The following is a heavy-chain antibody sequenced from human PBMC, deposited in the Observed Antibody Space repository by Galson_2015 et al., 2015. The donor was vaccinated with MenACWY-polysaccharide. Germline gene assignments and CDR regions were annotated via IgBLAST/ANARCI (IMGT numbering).Heavy chain of an antibody. CDR3: AGIPATETSFGWFDP. CDR2: IFYNGRG. D-gene: IGHD4-17*01. Sequence: PSLTCAGFGGSPRRGSHYWSWVRQYPGKRLEWIAYIFYNGRGNYNPSLRSRVTISVDMSKNQFSLNLNSVTAADTAVYFCAGIPATETSFGWFDPWGQGTLVTVSS. CDR1: GGSPRRGSHY. J-gene: IGHJ5*02. V-gene: IGHV4-31*11.